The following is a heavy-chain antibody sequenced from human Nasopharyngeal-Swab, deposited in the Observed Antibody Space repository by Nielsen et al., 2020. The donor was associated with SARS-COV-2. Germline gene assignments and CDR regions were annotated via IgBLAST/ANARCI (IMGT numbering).Heavy chain of an antibody. CDR2: INHSGST. CDR3: ARGEYSSSAGDFDY. J-gene: IGHJ4*02. V-gene: IGHV4-34*01. D-gene: IGHD6-6*01. Sequence: SETLSLTCTVSGASISTSAYYWSWIRQPPGKGLEWIGEINHSGSTNYNPSLKSRVTISVDTSKNQFSLKLSSVTAADTAVYYCARGEYSSSAGDFDYWGQGTLVTVSS. CDR1: GASISTSAYY.